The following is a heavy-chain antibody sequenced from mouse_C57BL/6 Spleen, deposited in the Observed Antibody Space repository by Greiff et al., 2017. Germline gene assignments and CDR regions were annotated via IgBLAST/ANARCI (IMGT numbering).Heavy chain of an antibody. Sequence: QVQLQQSGAELVKPGASVKLSCKASGYTFTSYWMQWVKQRPGQGLEWIGEIDPSDSYTNYNQQFKGKATLTVDTSSNTAYMQLSSLTSEDSAVYYCARSLLLRRGYYYAMDDWGQGTSVTVSS. CDR3: ARSLLLRRGYYYAMDD. CDR2: IDPSDSYT. CDR1: GYTFTSYW. V-gene: IGHV1-50*01. D-gene: IGHD1-1*01. J-gene: IGHJ4*01.